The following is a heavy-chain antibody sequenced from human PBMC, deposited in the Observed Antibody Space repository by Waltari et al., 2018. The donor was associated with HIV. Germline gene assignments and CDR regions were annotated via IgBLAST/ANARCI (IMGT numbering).Heavy chain of an antibody. V-gene: IGHV4-34*12. D-gene: IGHD6-13*01. J-gene: IGHJ6*02. Sequence: QVQLQQSGAGLLKPSETLSLTCAVYGGSFSGYYWTWIRQPPGIELDLIGEMIHTGHTNYNPSLKSRVTISVDTSKNQFSLKLSSMTAADTAVYYCASLFQGEQQLVPEDSPHHYYNGMDVWGQGTTVTVSS. CDR1: GGSFSGYY. CDR2: MIHTGHT. CDR3: ASLFQGEQQLVPEDSPHHYYNGMDV.